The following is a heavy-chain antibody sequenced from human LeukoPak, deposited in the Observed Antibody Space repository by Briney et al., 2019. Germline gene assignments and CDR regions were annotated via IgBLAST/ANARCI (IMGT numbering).Heavy chain of an antibody. CDR1: GGSITSSSYY. J-gene: IGHJ4*02. CDR3: ARDGDGYKYFDY. D-gene: IGHD5-24*01. V-gene: IGHV4-39*07. Sequence: SETLSLTFSVSGGSITSSSYYWDWIRQAPGKGLEWIGSMYYGGNTFYNPSLKSRVTISVDTSKNEFSLRLSSVTAADTALYFCARDGDGYKYFDYWGQGTLVTVSS. CDR2: MYYGGNT.